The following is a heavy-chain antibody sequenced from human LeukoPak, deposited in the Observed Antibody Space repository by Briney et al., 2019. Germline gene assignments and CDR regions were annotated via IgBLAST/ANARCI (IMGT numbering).Heavy chain of an antibody. V-gene: IGHV3-15*01. CDR3: TTFLWFGEFAFDY. D-gene: IGHD3-10*01. CDR2: IKSETDGATT. CDR1: GFTFTNAW. Sequence: PGGSLRLSCAASGFTFTNAWMSWVRQAPGKGLEWVGRIKSETDGATTDYAAPVKGRFTISRDDSKNTLYLQMNSLKTEDTAVYYCTTFLWFGEFAFDYWGQGILVTVSS. J-gene: IGHJ4*02.